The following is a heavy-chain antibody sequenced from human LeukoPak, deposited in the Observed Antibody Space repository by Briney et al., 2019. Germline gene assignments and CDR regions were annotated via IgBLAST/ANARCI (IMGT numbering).Heavy chain of an antibody. Sequence: ASVTVSCQASGYTFTSYGISWVRQAPGQGLEGVGWIGAYNGNTNYAQKLQGRVTMTTDTCTSTDYMELRSLRSDDTAVYYCARDKNNWGSLGSIDYWGEGTLVTVSS. CDR2: IGAYNGNT. CDR1: GYTFTSYG. J-gene: IGHJ4*02. D-gene: IGHD7-27*01. V-gene: IGHV1-18*01. CDR3: ARDKNNWGSLGSIDY.